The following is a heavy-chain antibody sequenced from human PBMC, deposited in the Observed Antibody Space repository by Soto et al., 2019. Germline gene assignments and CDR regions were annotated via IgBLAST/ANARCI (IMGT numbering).Heavy chain of an antibody. V-gene: IGHV4-39*01. CDR3: VSQRTSVLAQAYFDY. Sequence: SETLSLTCSVSGGSVSNSNYYWGWIRQSPGKGLEWIGSVYYRGRSYSKSSVKSRVTISVDTSKNQFSLNLNSVTASDTAVYYCVSQRTSVLAQAYFDYWGPGALVTVSS. J-gene: IGHJ4*02. CDR1: GGSVSNSNYY. CDR2: VYYRGRS. D-gene: IGHD2-8*01.